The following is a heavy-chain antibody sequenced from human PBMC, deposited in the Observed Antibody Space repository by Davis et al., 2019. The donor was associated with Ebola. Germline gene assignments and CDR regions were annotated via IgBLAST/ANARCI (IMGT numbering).Heavy chain of an antibody. CDR1: GGSISSGGYY. CDR3: ARVQMDDYGGNSAWFDP. J-gene: IGHJ5*02. Sequence: SETLSLTCTVSGGSISSGGYYWSWIRQHPGKGLEWIGYIYYRGSTYYNPSLKSRVTISVDTSKNQFSLKLSSVTAADTAVYYCARVQMDDYGGNSAWFDPWGQGTLVTVSS. V-gene: IGHV4-31*03. CDR2: IYYRGST. D-gene: IGHD4-23*01.